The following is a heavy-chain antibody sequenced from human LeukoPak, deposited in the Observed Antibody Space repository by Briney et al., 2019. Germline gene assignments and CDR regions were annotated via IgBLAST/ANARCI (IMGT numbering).Heavy chain of an antibody. J-gene: IGHJ4*02. CDR1: GYTFTSYG. Sequence: GASVKVSCKASGYTFTSYGISWVRQAPGQGLEWMGWISAYNGNTNYAQKLQGRVTMTTDTSTSTAYMELRSLRSDDTAVYYCARLGGNTMVRGVIMPFDYWGQGTLVTVSS. D-gene: IGHD3-10*01. CDR3: ARLGGNTMVRGVIMPFDY. V-gene: IGHV1-18*01. CDR2: ISAYNGNT.